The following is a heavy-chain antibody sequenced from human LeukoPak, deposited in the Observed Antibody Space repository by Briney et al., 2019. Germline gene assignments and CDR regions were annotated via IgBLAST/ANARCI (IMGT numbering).Heavy chain of an antibody. D-gene: IGHD6-19*01. Sequence: PGGSLRLSCAASGFTFSSYEMNWVRQAPGKGLEWVSYISCSGSTIYYADSVKGRFTISRDNAKNSLYLQMNSLRAEDTAVYYCARDLRYSSGWSASGMDVWGKGTTVTVSS. CDR2: ISCSGSTI. J-gene: IGHJ6*03. CDR3: ARDLRYSSGWSASGMDV. CDR1: GFTFSSYE. V-gene: IGHV3-48*03.